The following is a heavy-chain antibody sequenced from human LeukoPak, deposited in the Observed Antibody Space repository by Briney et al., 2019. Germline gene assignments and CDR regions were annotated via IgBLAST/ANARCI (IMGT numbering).Heavy chain of an antibody. Sequence: GGSLRLSCAASGFTFSSYEMNWVRQAPGKGLEWVSYISSSGSTIYYADSVKGRFTISRDSSKNTLFLQMNSLRTEDTALYYCAKDKDNYCGGDCQGFDYWGQGTLVTVSS. CDR3: AKDKDNYCGGDCQGFDY. D-gene: IGHD2-21*02. CDR1: GFTFSSYE. CDR2: ISSSGSTI. J-gene: IGHJ4*02. V-gene: IGHV3-48*03.